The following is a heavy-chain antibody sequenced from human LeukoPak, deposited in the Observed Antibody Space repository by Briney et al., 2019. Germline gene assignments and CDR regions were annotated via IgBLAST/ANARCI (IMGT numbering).Heavy chain of an antibody. D-gene: IGHD4-17*01. V-gene: IGHV1-69*05. CDR2: IIPIFGTA. J-gene: IGHJ4*02. CDR3: ARSIHDYGDYRPFWY. CDR1: GGTFSSYA. Sequence: GASVKVSCKASGGTFSSYAISWVRQAPGQGLEWMGRIIPIFGTANYAQKFQGRVTITTDESTSTAYMELSSLRSEDTAVYYWARSIHDYGDYRPFWYWGQGTLVTVSS.